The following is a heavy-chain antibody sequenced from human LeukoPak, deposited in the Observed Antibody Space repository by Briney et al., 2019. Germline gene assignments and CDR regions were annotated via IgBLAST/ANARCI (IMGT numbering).Heavy chain of an antibody. CDR1: GFTFSNYW. J-gene: IGHJ4*02. D-gene: IGHD2-8*01. CDR2: INQDGSEK. Sequence: GGSLRLSCVASGFTFSNYWMTWFRQTPGKGLEWVGNINQDGSEKYYVDSVKGRFTISRDNAKNSLYLQMNSLRAEDTAVYYCARKNGLDYWGQGTLVTVSS. CDR3: ARKNGLDY. V-gene: IGHV3-7*01.